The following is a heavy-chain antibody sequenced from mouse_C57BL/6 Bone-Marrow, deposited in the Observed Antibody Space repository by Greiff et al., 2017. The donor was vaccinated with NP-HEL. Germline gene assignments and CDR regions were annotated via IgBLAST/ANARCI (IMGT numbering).Heavy chain of an antibody. J-gene: IGHJ1*03. V-gene: IGHV1-82*01. CDR1: GYAFSSSW. CDR2: IYPGDGDI. Sequence: VQLQQSGPELVKPGASVKISCKASGYAFSSSWMNWVKQRPGKGLEWIGRIYPGDGDINYNGKFKGKATLTADKSSSTAYMQLSSLTSEDSAVYFCARPFITTVVAHWYFDVWGTGTTVTVSS. CDR3: ARPFITTVVAHWYFDV. D-gene: IGHD1-1*01.